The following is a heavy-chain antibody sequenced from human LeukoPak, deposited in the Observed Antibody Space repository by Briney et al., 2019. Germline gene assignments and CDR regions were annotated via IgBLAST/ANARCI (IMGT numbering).Heavy chain of an antibody. CDR2: MYYSGST. V-gene: IGHV4-39*01. J-gene: IGHJ4*02. CDR3: ARQYYDNTGYYYFDY. Sequence: SETLSLTCSVSGDAITGSSYYWGWIRQPPGKGLEWIGSMYYSGSTYSNPSLKSRVTMSAVTSKNQFSLKLSSVSAADTAVYYCARQYYDNTGYYYFDYWGQGTLVTVSS. D-gene: IGHD3-22*01. CDR1: GDAITGSSYY.